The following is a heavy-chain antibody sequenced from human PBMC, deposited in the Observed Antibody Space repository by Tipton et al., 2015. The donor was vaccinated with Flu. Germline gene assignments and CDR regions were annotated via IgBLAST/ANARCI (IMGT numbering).Heavy chain of an antibody. V-gene: IGHV4-59*01. CDR1: GDSITNYW. J-gene: IGHJ4*02. CDR2: VYYTGSP. Sequence: TLSLTCTVSGDSITNYWWSWIRQPPGKGLEWIGYVYYTGSPNYNPSLKSRVTISVDTSNQFSLKLRSVTPADTAMYYCARDRNPIDYWGQGTLVTVSS. CDR3: ARDRNPIDY.